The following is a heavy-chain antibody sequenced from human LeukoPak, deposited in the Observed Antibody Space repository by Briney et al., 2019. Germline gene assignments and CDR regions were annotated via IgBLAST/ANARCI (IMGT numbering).Heavy chain of an antibody. D-gene: IGHD1-26*01. CDR3: ARWLVGALKPGAFDI. Sequence: GGSLRLSCAASGFTFISNHMNWVRQAPGKGLEWVSSISSSGSYIYYADSVKGRFTISRDNVRNSLFLQMNSLRVEDTAVYYCARWLVGALKPGAFDIWGQGTMVTVSS. CDR2: ISSSGSYI. J-gene: IGHJ3*02. CDR1: GFTFISNH. V-gene: IGHV3-21*01.